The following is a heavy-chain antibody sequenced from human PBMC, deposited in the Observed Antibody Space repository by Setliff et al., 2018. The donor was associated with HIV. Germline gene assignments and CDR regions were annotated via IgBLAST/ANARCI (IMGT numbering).Heavy chain of an antibody. CDR1: GYTFTGYY. J-gene: IGHJ4*02. CDR2: INPNSGGT. CDR3: AREGGGGIVVVIGFDY. V-gene: IGHV1-2*02. D-gene: IGHD3-22*01. Sequence: ASAKVSCKASGYTFTGYYMHWVRQAPGQGLEWMGWINPNSGGTNYAQKFQGRVTMTRDTSISTAYMELSRLRSDDTAVYYCAREGGGGIVVVIGFDYWGQGTLVTVSS.